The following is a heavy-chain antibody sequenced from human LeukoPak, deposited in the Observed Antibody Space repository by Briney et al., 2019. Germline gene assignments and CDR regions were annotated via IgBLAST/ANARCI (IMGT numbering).Heavy chain of an antibody. Sequence: GGSLRLSCVASGFTFSNYWMNWVRQAPGERPEWVANIKEDGSEKYYVDSVKGRFTISRDNAKKSLYLQMNSLRAEDTALYYCAKDRGSGPYYYYGMDVWGQGTTVTVSS. CDR2: IKEDGSEK. V-gene: IGHV3-7*03. CDR1: GFTFSNYW. J-gene: IGHJ6*02. CDR3: AKDRGSGPYYYYGMDV.